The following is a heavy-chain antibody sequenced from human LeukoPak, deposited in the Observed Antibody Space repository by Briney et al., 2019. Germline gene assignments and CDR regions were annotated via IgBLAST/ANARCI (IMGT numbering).Heavy chain of an antibody. V-gene: IGHV3-23*01. CDR2: ISGSGGST. Sequence: PGGSLRLSCAASGFTFSSYAMSWVRQAPGKGLEWVSAISGSGGSTYYADSVKGRFTISRDNSKNTLYLQMNSLRAEDTAVYYCWYSSSSPYYYGMDVWGQGTTVTVSS. D-gene: IGHD6-6*01. CDR3: WYSSSSPYYYGMDV. J-gene: IGHJ6*02. CDR1: GFTFSSYA.